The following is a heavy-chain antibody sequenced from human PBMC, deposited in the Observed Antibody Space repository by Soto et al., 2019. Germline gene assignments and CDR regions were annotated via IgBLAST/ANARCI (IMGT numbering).Heavy chain of an antibody. J-gene: IGHJ6*02. Sequence: QVQLQQWGAGLLKPSETLSLTCAVYGGSFSGYYWFWIRQPPGKGLAWIGEINHSGRTNYNPSLKSRLTISVDTSKNQFSLKLSSVSAADTAVYYCARGLEGVTMFGVVTNPYALDVWGQGSTVTVSS. D-gene: IGHD3-3*01. V-gene: IGHV4-34*01. CDR1: GGSFSGYY. CDR3: ARGLEGVTMFGVVTNPYALDV. CDR2: INHSGRT.